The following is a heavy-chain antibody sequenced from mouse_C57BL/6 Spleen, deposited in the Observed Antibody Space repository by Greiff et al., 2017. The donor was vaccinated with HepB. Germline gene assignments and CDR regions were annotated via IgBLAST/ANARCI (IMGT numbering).Heavy chain of an antibody. Sequence: QVQLQQPGAELVRPGSSVKLSCKASGYTFTSYWMHWVKQRPIQGLEWIGNIDPSDSETHYNQKFKDKATLTVDKSSSTAYMQLRSLTSEDSAVYYCARECYSNYRGFADWGQGTLVTVAA. CDR2: IDPSDSET. CDR1: GYTFTSYW. V-gene: IGHV1-52*01. CDR3: ARECYSNYRGFAD. J-gene: IGHJ3*01. D-gene: IGHD2-5*01.